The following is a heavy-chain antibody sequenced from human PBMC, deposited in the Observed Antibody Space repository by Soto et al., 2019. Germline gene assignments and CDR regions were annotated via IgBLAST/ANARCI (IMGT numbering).Heavy chain of an antibody. V-gene: IGHV3-73*01. CDR1: GFTYSGSA. CDR2: IRSKANSYAT. Sequence: PRGSQRLSCAASGFTYSGSAMHWVRQDNGKGLEWVGRIRSKANSYATAYAASVKGRFTISRDDSKNTAYLQMNSLKTEDTAVYYCTRGSRIFGVVTRYYYYYYMDVWGKGTTVTVSS. J-gene: IGHJ6*03. D-gene: IGHD3-3*02. CDR3: TRGSRIFGVVTRYYYYYYMDV.